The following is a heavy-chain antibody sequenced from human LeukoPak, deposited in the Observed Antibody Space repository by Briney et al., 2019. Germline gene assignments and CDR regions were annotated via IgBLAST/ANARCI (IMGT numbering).Heavy chain of an antibody. V-gene: IGHV3-21*01. Sequence: GGSLRLSCAASGFTFSAYIMNWVRQAPGRGLEWVSSISESSGYIYYADSVRGRFTISRDNAKNSLFLQMNSLRAEDTAVYYCASSPNRLGWFDHWGQGTLVTVSS. CDR2: ISESSGYI. CDR1: GFTFSAYI. CDR3: ASSPNRLGWFDH. J-gene: IGHJ5*02. D-gene: IGHD3-9*01.